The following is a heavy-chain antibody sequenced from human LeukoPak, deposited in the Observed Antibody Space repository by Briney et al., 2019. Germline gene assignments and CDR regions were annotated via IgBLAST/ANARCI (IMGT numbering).Heavy chain of an antibody. CDR1: GGSISSSSYY. CDR3: ARHTSGWHDAFDI. D-gene: IGHD6-19*01. CDR2: IYYSGST. V-gene: IGHV4-39*01. J-gene: IGHJ3*02. Sequence: SETLSPTCTVSGGSISSSSYYWGWIRQPPGKGLEWIGSIYYSGSTYYNPSLKSRVTISVDTSKSQFSLRLGSVTAADTAVYYCARHTSGWHDAFDIWGQGTMVTVSS.